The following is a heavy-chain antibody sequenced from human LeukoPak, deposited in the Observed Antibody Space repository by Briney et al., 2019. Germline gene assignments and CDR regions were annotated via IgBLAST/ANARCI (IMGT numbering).Heavy chain of an antibody. D-gene: IGHD2-15*01. Sequence: ASVKVSCKASGYTFSSYAMNWVRQAPGQGLEWMGWINTNTGNPTYAQGFTGRFVFSLDTSVSTAYLQISSLKAEDTAVYYCARVPPETGGSAPNYYFDYWGQGTLVTVSS. CDR2: INTNTGNP. CDR1: GYTFSSYA. J-gene: IGHJ4*02. V-gene: IGHV7-4-1*02. CDR3: ARVPPETGGSAPNYYFDY.